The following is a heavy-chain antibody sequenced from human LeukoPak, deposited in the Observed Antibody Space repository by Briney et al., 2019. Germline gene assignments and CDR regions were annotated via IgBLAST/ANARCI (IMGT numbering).Heavy chain of an antibody. V-gene: IGHV3-48*03. Sequence: GGSLRLSCAASGFTFSSYEMNWVRKAPGRGLEWVSYISSSGSTIYYADSVKGRFTISRDNAKNSLYLQMNSLRAEDTAVYYCAELGITMIGGVWGKGTTVTISS. CDR1: GFTFSSYE. CDR2: ISSSGSTI. J-gene: IGHJ6*04. CDR3: AELGITMIGGV. D-gene: IGHD3-10*02.